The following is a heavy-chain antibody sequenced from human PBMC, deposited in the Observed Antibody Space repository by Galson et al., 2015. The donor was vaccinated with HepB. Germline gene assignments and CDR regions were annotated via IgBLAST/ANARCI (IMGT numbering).Heavy chain of an antibody. J-gene: IGHJ1*01. CDR1: GYTFTSYG. CDR3: ARAEAAAGTVEYFQH. CDR2: ISAYNGNT. Sequence: SVKVSCKASGYTFTSYGISWVRQAPGQGLEWMGWISAYNGNTNYAQKLQGRVTMTTDTSTSTAYMELRSLRSDDTAVYYCARAEAAAGTVEYFQHWGQGTLVTVSS. V-gene: IGHV1-18*04. D-gene: IGHD6-13*01.